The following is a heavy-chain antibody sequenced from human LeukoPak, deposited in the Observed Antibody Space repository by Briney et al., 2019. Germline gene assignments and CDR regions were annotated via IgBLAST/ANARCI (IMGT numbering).Heavy chain of an antibody. CDR3: AKDMGYCSSATCYGLDN. V-gene: IGHV3-23*01. CDR2: VSGGGGTT. D-gene: IGHD2-2*01. J-gene: IGHJ4*02. Sequence: GGSLRLSCAASGFTFSSYAMSWVRQAPGKGPEWVSTVSGGGGTTYYADSVKGRFTISRDNSKNTLFLQMNSLRAEDTAIYYCAKDMGYCSSATCYGLDNWGQGTLVTVSS. CDR1: GFTFSSYA.